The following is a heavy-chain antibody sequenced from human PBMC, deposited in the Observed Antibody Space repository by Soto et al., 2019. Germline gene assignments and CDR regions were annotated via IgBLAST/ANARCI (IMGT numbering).Heavy chain of an antibody. CDR2: IYWNDDE. D-gene: IGHD5-12*01. V-gene: IGHV2-5*01. Sequence: QITLKESGPTLVKPTQTLTLTCTFSGFSLSTSGLGVGWIRQPPGKALEWLALIYWNDDERYSPSLKSRLTNTKDASKNQVVLTMTNMDPVDTATYYCAHSEGISGYERKPFDYWGQGTLVTVSS. CDR3: AHSEGISGYERKPFDY. CDR1: GFSLSTSGLG. J-gene: IGHJ4*02.